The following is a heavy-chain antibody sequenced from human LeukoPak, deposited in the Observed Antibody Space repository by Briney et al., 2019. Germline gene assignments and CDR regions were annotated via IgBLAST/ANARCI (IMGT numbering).Heavy chain of an antibody. V-gene: IGHV3-64D*09. CDR3: VKGYCSSISCYGDY. CDR2: ISSNGGST. J-gene: IGHJ4*02. Sequence: PGGSLRLSCAASGFTFSSYAMSWVRQAPGKGLEYVSAISSNGGSTYYADSVKGRVTISRDNSKNTLYLQMSSLRAEDTAVYYCVKGYCSSISCYGDYWGQGTLVTFSS. CDR1: GFTFSSYA. D-gene: IGHD2-2*01.